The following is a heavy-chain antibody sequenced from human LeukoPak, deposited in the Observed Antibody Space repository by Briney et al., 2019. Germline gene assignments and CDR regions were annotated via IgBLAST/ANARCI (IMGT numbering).Heavy chain of an antibody. CDR1: GGSIGSITYY. D-gene: IGHD1-26*01. CDR2: LHYSGST. J-gene: IGHJ3*02. Sequence: SETLSLTCSASGGSIGSITYYWAWIRQPPGKGLEWIGSLHYSGSTDYNPSFKSRVVISVDTSKNHFSLTLNAVTAADTAVYHCASYSGIYSAFEIWSQGTLVTVSS. CDR3: ASYSGIYSAFEI. V-gene: IGHV4-39*07.